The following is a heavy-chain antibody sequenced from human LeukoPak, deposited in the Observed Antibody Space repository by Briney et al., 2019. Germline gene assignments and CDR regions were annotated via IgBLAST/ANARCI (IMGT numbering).Heavy chain of an antibody. CDR3: AKDRAFEEYSSSWYGDWYFDL. CDR1: GFTFDDYA. Sequence: GGSLRLSCAASGFTFDDYAMHWVRQAPGKGLEWVSGISWNSGSIGYADSVKGRFTISRDNAKNSLYLQMNSLRAEDTALYYCAKDRAFEEYSSSWYGDWYFDLWAVAPWSLSPQ. V-gene: IGHV3-9*01. J-gene: IGHJ2*01. D-gene: IGHD6-13*01. CDR2: ISWNSGSI.